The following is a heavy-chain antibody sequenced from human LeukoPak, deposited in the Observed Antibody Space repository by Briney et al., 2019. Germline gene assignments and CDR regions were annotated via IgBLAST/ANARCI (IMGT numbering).Heavy chain of an antibody. CDR1: GFTFSSYS. D-gene: IGHD3-9*01. CDR2: ISSSSSTI. Sequence: GGSLRLSCAASGFTFSSYSMNWVRQAPGKGLEWVSYISSSSSTIYYADSVKGRFTISRDNAKNSLYLQMNSLRAEDTAVYYCAKNDWSSSFYFGYWGQGTLVTVSS. V-gene: IGHV3-48*04. CDR3: AKNDWSSSFYFGY. J-gene: IGHJ4*02.